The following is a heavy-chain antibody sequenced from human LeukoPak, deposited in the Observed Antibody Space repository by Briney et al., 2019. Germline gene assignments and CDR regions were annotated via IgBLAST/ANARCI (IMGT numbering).Heavy chain of an antibody. CDR3: ARHIAVAGSLDY. D-gene: IGHD6-19*01. CDR2: IYYSRST. CDR1: SGSISSSSYY. Sequence: PSETLSLTCTVSSGSISSSSYYWAWIRQPPGKGLEWIGSIYYSRSTYYNPSLQSRGTISGDTSKNQFSLKLSSVTAADTAVYYCARHIAVAGSLDYWGQGTLVTVSS. J-gene: IGHJ4*02. V-gene: IGHV4-39*01.